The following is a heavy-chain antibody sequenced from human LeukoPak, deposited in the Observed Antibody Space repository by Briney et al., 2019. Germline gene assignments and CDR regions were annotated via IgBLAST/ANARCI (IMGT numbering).Heavy chain of an antibody. V-gene: IGHV1-69*05. D-gene: IGHD2-2*01. Sequence: GASGKVSCKASGGTFISYAISWVRQAPGQGLEWMGRIIPIFGTANYAQKFQGRVTITTDESTSTAYMELSSLRSEDTAVYYCAGERIGYCSSTSCHRWFDPWGQGTLVTVSS. CDR2: IIPIFGTA. J-gene: IGHJ5*02. CDR1: GGTFISYA. CDR3: AGERIGYCSSTSCHRWFDP.